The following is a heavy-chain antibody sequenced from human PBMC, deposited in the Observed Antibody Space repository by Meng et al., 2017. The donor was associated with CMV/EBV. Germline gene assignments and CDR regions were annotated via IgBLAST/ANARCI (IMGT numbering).Heavy chain of an antibody. J-gene: IGHJ2*01. CDR1: DYACTSDG. Sequence: SDYACTSDGRSWVRQSHRQGLEWMGWMSACKDNTNGAQKLQSRVTMTTDTATSTAYKELRSLRSDDTAVYYCAKDAKEYPRGTWYFDLWGRGTLVTVSS. CDR3: AKDAKEYPRGTWYFDL. D-gene: IGHD2-2*02. V-gene: IGHV1-18*01. CDR2: MSACKDNT.